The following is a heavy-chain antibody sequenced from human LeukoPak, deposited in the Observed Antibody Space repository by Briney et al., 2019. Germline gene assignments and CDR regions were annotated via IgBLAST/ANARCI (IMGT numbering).Heavy chain of an antibody. CDR1: GFTFSTYW. V-gene: IGHV3-74*01. CDR3: ARSRGPVDY. CDR2: ISPDGSTT. Sequence: GGSLRLSCAASGFTFSTYWMHWVRQAPGQGPVWVSRISPDGSTTTYADSVRGRFSISRDNAKNTLYMQMNSLRAEDTAVYYCARSRGPVDYWGQGTLVTVSS. J-gene: IGHJ4*02.